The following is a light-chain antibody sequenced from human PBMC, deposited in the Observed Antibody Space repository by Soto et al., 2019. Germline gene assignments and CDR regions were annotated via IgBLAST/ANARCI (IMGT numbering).Light chain of an antibody. J-gene: IGKJ4*01. V-gene: IGKV3-11*01. CDR2: DAS. Sequence: VLTQSPATLSLSPGERATLSCGASQSVSSYLAWYQQKPGQAPRLLIYDASNRATGIPARFSGSGSGTDFTLTISSLEPEDCAVYYCQQRSSWPLTFGGEINVDIK. CDR1: QSVSSY. CDR3: QQRSSWPLT.